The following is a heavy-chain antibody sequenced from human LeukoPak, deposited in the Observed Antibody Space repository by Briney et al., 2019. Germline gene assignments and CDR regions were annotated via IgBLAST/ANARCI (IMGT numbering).Heavy chain of an antibody. CDR2: THPSGNT. CDR1: GGSNNSYY. Sequence: PTETLSLTCTVSGGSNNSYYWSWIRQPPGKGLEWIGYTHPSGNTNYSPSLKSRVTISIDMSRNQFSLKLSSVTAADTAVYYCARKAPKKGWFDPWGQGTLVTVSS. V-gene: IGHV4-4*09. J-gene: IGHJ5*02. CDR3: ARKAPKKGWFDP.